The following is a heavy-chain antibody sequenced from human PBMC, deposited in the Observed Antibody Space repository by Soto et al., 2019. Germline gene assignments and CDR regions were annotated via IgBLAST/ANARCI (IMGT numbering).Heavy chain of an antibody. CDR1: GFTFSSYS. CDR2: ISSSSSYI. CDR3: ASPRDTAMGYYYYGMDA. V-gene: IGHV3-21*01. J-gene: IGHJ6*02. D-gene: IGHD5-18*01. Sequence: PGGSLRLSCAASGFTFSSYSMNWVRQAPGKGLEWVSSISSSSSYIYYADSVKGRFTISRDNAKNSLYLQMNSLRAEDTAVYYCASPRDTAMGYYYYGMDAWGQGTTVTVSS.